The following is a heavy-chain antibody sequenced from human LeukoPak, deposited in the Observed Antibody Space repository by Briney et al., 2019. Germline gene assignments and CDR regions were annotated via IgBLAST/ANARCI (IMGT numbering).Heavy chain of an antibody. CDR2: ISSSGSTI. D-gene: IGHD5-18*01. Sequence: GGSLRLSCAASGFTFSDYYMSWIRQAPGKGLEWGSYISSSGSTIYYADSVKGRFTISRDNAKNSLYLQMNSLRAEDTAVYYCARDQSGWLKFIDYWGQGTLVTVSS. CDR3: ARDQSGWLKFIDY. V-gene: IGHV3-11*01. CDR1: GFTFSDYY. J-gene: IGHJ4*02.